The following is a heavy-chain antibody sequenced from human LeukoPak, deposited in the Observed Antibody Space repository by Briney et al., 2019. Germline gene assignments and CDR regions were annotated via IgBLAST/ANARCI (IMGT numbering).Heavy chain of an antibody. CDR3: ARGITIFGIVTLRYFDY. CDR1: GGFLSSSTYY. Sequence: SETLSLTCIVSGGFLSSSTYYWGWVRQPPGKGREWIGNIYYSGSTYSNPSLRSRVTISVETSKSQFSLKLSSVTTADTAVYFCARGITIFGIVTLRYFDYWGQGTLVTVSS. V-gene: IGHV4-39*01. J-gene: IGHJ4*02. CDR2: IYYSGST. D-gene: IGHD3-3*01.